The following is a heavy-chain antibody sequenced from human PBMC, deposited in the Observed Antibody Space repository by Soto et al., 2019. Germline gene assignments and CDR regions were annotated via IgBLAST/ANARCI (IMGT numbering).Heavy chain of an antibody. CDR3: VRDKWPYSSGSDNRHFDY. V-gene: IGHV3-30-3*01. Sequence: QVQLVESGGGVVQPGRSLRLSCAASGFTFSSYAMHWVRQAPGKGLEWVAVISYDGSNKYYADSVKGRFTISTDNSKTXXLKMNSMRAEDTAVYYCVRDKWPYSSGSDNRHFDYWGQGTLVTVSS. J-gene: IGHJ4*02. CDR2: ISYDGSNK. CDR1: GFTFSSYA. D-gene: IGHD6-19*01.